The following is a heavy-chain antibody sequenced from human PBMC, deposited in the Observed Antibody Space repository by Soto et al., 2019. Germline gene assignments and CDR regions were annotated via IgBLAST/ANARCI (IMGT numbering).Heavy chain of an antibody. J-gene: IGHJ4*02. CDR1: GGSFSGYY. Sequence: QVQLQQWGAGLLKPSETLSLTCAVYGGSFSGYYWSWIRQPPGKGLEWMGEINHSGSTNYNPSLKSRVTISVDTSKNQFSLKLSSVTAADTAVYYCARVVGVVAASRRYYFDYWGQGTLVTVSS. CDR3: ARVVGVVAASRRYYFDY. V-gene: IGHV4-34*01. CDR2: INHSGST. D-gene: IGHD2-15*01.